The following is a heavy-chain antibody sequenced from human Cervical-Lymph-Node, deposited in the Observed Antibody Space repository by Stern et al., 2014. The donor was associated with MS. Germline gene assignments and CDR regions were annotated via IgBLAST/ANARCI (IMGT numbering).Heavy chain of an antibody. J-gene: IGHJ5*02. CDR3: VRGRAFSCTGDRCYSEGWFDP. D-gene: IGHD2-15*01. Sequence: VQLQESGPGLVKPSETLSLTCTVSGASISNYYWSWIRQPPGKGLEWIGYVYFSGSTKYNPSLKSRLTLSQSTSRSQLSLKLSSVTAADTAVYYCVRGRAFSCTGDRCYSEGWFDPWGQGTLVTVSS. CDR1: GASISNYY. CDR2: VYFSGST. V-gene: IGHV4-59*01.